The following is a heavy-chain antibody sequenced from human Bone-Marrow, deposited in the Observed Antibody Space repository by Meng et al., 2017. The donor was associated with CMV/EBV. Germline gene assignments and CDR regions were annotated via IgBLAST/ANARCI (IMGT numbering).Heavy chain of an antibody. CDR3: ARRGVYSSSWYFDY. D-gene: IGHD6-13*01. J-gene: IGHJ4*02. CDR1: GYSFTSYW. CDR2: IYPGDSDT. V-gene: IGHV5-51*01. Sequence: KVSCKGSGYSFTSYWIGWVRQMPGKGLEWMGIIYPGDSDTRYSPSFQGQVTISADKSISTAYLQWSSLKASDTAMYYCARRGVYSSSWYFDYWGQGTLLTVSS.